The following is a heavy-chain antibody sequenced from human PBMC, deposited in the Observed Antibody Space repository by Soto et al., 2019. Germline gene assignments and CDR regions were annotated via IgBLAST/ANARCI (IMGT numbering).Heavy chain of an antibody. Sequence: EVQLVESGGDLIQPWGSLRLSCAASGFTVSSNYMNWVRQAPGKGLAWVSVFYSGGSTYYADSVKGRFTISRDISKNTLYLQMNSQRAEDTAVYYCAARVGTTGRYFFDYWGRGTLVTGST. D-gene: IGHD1-26*01. CDR2: FYSGGST. CDR3: AARVGTTGRYFFDY. V-gene: IGHV3-53*01. CDR1: GFTVSSNY. J-gene: IGHJ4*02.